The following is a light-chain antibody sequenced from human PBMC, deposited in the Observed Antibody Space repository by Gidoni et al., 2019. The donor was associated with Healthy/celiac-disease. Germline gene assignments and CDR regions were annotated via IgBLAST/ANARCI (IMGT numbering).Light chain of an antibody. J-gene: IGLJ1*01. CDR2: EDT. CDR1: KLGDKY. Sequence: SYALTQPPSVSVSPGQTARITCSGDKLGDKYVCWYQQKQGQAPVLVIYEDTKRPSGIPERFSGSNSGNTATLTISGTQALDEADYYCQAWDSSTFYVFGTGTKITVL. V-gene: IGLV3-1*01. CDR3: QAWDSSTFYV.